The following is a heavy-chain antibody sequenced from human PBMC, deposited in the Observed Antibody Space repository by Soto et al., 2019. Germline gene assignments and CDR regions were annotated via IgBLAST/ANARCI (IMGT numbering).Heavy chain of an antibody. CDR2: ISWNSGSI. CDR3: AKDLRSVALWDYLRGVALDDDAFDI. Sequence: GGSLRLSCAASGFTFDDYAMHWVRQAPGKGLEWVSGISWNSGSIGYADSVKGRFTISRDNAKNSLYLQMNSLRAEDTALYYCAKDLRSVALWDYLRGVALDDDAFDIWGQGTMVTVSS. V-gene: IGHV3-9*01. J-gene: IGHJ3*02. D-gene: IGHD1-7*01. CDR1: GFTFDDYA.